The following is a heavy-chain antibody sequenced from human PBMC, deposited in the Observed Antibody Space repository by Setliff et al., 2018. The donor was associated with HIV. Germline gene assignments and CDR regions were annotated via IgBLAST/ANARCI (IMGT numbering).Heavy chain of an antibody. D-gene: IGHD2-15*01. Sequence: SETLSLTCTVSGGPISSHYWSWIRQPPGKGLEWIGEIYHSGSTNYNPSLKSRVTISEDTSKNQFSLKLTSVTAADTAVYYCARGRYCSGGSCYQDYWGQGTLVTVSS. J-gene: IGHJ4*02. CDR3: ARGRYCSGGSCYQDY. CDR2: IYHSGST. V-gene: IGHV4-59*11. CDR1: GGPISSHY.